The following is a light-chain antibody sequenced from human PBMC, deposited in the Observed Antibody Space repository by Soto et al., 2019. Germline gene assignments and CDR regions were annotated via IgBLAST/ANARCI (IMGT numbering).Light chain of an antibody. Sequence: IVLRQPPATLSVYQGERATLSFRASPSVRTNLAWYQQTPGQAPRLLISDTSTRATGIPARFSGSGSGTEFTLTISSLQSEDFPVYYCKQYHNWRPFTFGQGTRLAVK. CDR2: DTS. V-gene: IGKV3-15*01. CDR1: PSVRTN. CDR3: KQYHNWRPFT. J-gene: IGKJ5*01.